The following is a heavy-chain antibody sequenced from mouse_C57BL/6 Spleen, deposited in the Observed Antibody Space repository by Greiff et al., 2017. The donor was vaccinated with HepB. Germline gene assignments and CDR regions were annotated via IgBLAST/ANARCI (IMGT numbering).Heavy chain of an antibody. CDR2: ISSGGSYT. CDR1: GFTFSSYG. D-gene: IGHD1-1*01. Sequence: EVKLEESGGDLVKPGGSLKLSCAASGFTFSSYGMSWVRQTPDKRLEWVATISSGGSYTYYPDSVKGRFTISRDNAKNTLYLQMSSLKSEDTAMYYCARGERYGSSFYAMDYWGQGTSVTVSS. CDR3: ARGERYGSSFYAMDY. J-gene: IGHJ4*01. V-gene: IGHV5-6*02.